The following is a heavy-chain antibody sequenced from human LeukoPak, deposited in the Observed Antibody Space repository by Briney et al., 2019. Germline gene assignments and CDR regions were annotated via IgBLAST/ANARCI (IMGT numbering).Heavy chain of an antibody. CDR3: AKDRRWDYYYYGMDV. Sequence: GGSLRLSCAASGFTFDDYAMHWVRQAPGKGLEWDSGISWNSGSIGYADSVKGRFTISRDNAKNSLYLQMNSLRAEDTALYYCAKDRRWDYYYYGMDVWGQGTTVTVSS. CDR2: ISWNSGSI. CDR1: GFTFDDYA. J-gene: IGHJ6*02. V-gene: IGHV3-9*01. D-gene: IGHD4-23*01.